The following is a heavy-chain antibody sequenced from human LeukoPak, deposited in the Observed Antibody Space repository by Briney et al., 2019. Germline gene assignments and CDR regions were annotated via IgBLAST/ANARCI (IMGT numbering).Heavy chain of an antibody. CDR1: GCSISSYY. J-gene: IGHJ4*02. CDR3: AASEWGGYDANFDY. CDR2: IYYSGSA. Sequence: PSETLSLTCTVSGCSISSYYWSWIRQPPGKGLEWTGYIYYSGSANYNPSLKSRVTISVDTSKNQFSLKLSSVTAADTAVYYCAASEWGGYDANFDYWGQGTLVTVSS. D-gene: IGHD5-12*01. V-gene: IGHV4-59*01.